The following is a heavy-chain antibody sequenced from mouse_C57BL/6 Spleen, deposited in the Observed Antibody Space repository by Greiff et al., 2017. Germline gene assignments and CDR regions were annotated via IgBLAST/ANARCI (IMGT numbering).Heavy chain of an antibody. V-gene: IGHV5-17*01. D-gene: IGHD1-1*01. CDR3: ARPLYYGSLFDY. CDR1: GFTFSDYG. Sequence: EVHLVESGGGLVKPGGSLKLSCAASGFTFSDYGMHWVRQAPEKGLEWVAYISSGSSTIYYADTVKGRFTISRDNAKNTLYLQMTSLRSEDTAMYYCARPLYYGSLFDYWGQGTTLTVSS. CDR2: ISSGSSTI. J-gene: IGHJ2*01.